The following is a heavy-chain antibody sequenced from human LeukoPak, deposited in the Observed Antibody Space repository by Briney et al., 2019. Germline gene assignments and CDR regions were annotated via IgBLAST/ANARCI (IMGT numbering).Heavy chain of an antibody. CDR2: MNPNSGNT. J-gene: IGHJ4*02. Sequence: ASVKVSCKASGYTFTSYDINWVRQATGQGLEWMGWMNPNSGNTGYAQKFQGGVTITRNTSISTAYMELSSLRSEDTAVYYCARASREWFGELEIDYWGQGTLVTVSS. D-gene: IGHD3-10*01. V-gene: IGHV1-8*03. CDR1: GYTFTSYD. CDR3: ARASREWFGELEIDY.